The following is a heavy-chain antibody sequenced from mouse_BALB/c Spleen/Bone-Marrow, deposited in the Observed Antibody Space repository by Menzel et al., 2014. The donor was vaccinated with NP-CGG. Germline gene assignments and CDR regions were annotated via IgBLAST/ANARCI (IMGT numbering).Heavy chain of an antibody. D-gene: IGHD2-4*01. Sequence: EVHLVESGGGLVQPGGSRKLSCAASGFTLSSFGMHWVRQAPEKGPEWVAYISNGSSTIYYADTVKGRFTISRDNPKNTLFLQMTSLRSEDTAMYYCARKGAMITHYYAMDYWGQGTSVTVSS. J-gene: IGHJ4*01. CDR1: GFTLSSFG. CDR3: ARKGAMITHYYAMDY. V-gene: IGHV5-17*02. CDR2: ISNGSSTI.